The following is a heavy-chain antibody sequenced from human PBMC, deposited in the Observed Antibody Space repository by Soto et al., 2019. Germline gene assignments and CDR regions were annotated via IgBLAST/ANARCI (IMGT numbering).Heavy chain of an antibody. CDR2: VHDSWGS. J-gene: IGHJ6*02. D-gene: IGHD3-10*01. CDR3: VRQGCGALHGLVDV. Sequence: SDTLSLTCTVSGGSISSYYWSWIRQPPGKGLEWIGYVHDSWGSHYNPSLKSRVAISLDTSKSQFSLKLTSVTATDTAVYYCVRQGCGALHGLVDVWGQGTTVTVSS. V-gene: IGHV4-59*08. CDR1: GGSISSYY.